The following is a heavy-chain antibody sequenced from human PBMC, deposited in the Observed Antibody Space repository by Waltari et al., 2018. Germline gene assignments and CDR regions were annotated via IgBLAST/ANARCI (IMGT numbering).Heavy chain of an antibody. Sequence: QVRLVQSGAEVKKPGASVKVSCAASGYTFIDYDITWVRQGTGQGLEWMGWMNPKSGKSGSAQKFQGRVTMTRNTSISTVYMELTSLASEDTAVYYCARLFCLSSSCYRGWFDSWGQGSLVTVSS. CDR1: GYTFIDYD. J-gene: IGHJ5*01. V-gene: IGHV1-8*01. CDR2: MNPKSGKS. D-gene: IGHD2-2*02. CDR3: ARLFCLSSSCYRGWFDS.